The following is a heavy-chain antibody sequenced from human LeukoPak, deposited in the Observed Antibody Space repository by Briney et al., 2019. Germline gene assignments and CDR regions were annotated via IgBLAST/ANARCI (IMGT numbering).Heavy chain of an antibody. CDR3: SRESGPFCPFGY. V-gene: IGHV4/OR15-8*02. Sequence: SETLSLTCGVPGGSISGTNWWSWVRQPPGQGLEWLGEISLAGQTNFNPSLNGQVTMSLDKSSNQLSLHLTSVTAADTATYFCSRESGPFCPFGYWGQGTLVIVSS. CDR2: ISLAGQT. CDR1: GGSISGTNW. J-gene: IGHJ4*02. D-gene: IGHD1-26*01.